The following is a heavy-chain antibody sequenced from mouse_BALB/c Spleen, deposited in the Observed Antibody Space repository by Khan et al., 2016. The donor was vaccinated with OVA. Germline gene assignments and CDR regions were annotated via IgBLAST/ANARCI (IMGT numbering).Heavy chain of an antibody. CDR3: AKNYRYDVYFDY. CDR1: GYTFTSYV. V-gene: IGHV1S136*01. J-gene: IGHJ2*01. CDR2: IYPYNDDT. D-gene: IGHD2-14*01. Sequence: IQLVQSGPELVKPGASVKMSCKASGYTFTSYVMHWLRQKPGQGLEWIGYIYPYNDDTKYNEKFKGKATLTSDKSSSTAYMELSSLTSEDAAVYYCAKNYRYDVYFDYGGQGTTRTVSS.